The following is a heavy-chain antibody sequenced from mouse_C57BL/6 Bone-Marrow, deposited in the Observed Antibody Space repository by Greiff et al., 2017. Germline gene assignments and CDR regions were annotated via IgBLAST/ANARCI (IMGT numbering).Heavy chain of an antibody. V-gene: IGHV6-3*01. CDR3: KYFLIQSFFDY. CDR1: GFTFSNYW. Sequence: DVKVEESGGGLVQPGGSVKLSCVASGFTFSNYWMNWVRQSPGKGLEWVARIRLKSVNHATHSAESVKGRFTISRDDAKSRVYLQMNNLRAEDTGIYDCKYFLIQSFFDYWGQGTTLTVSS. D-gene: IGHD5-1-1*01. J-gene: IGHJ2*01. CDR2: IRLKSVNHAT.